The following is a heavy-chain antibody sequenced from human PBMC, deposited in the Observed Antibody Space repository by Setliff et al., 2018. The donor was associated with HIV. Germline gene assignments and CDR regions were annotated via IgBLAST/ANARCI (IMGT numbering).Heavy chain of an antibody. D-gene: IGHD1-26*01. V-gene: IGHV4-59*08. Sequence: SETLSLTCTVSGGSISNYYWSWIRQPPGKGLEWIGHIYSSGSTNYNPSLKSRVTISVDTSKNQISLKLSSVTAADTAVYYCARGIGPLPNWENFYYSMDVWGKGTTVTVSS. CDR3: ARGIGPLPNWENFYYSMDV. CDR1: GGSISNYY. CDR2: IYSSGST. J-gene: IGHJ6*03.